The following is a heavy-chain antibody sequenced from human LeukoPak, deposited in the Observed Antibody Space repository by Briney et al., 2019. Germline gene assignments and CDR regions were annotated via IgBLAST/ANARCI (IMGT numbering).Heavy chain of an antibody. V-gene: IGHV4-4*07. J-gene: IGHJ5*02. CDR1: GGSISSYY. D-gene: IGHD3-22*01. CDR2: IYTSGST. CDR3: ARGSDYYDSSGYYYGFNWFDP. Sequence: SETLSLTCTVSGGSISSYYWSWIRQPAGKGLEWIGRIYTSGSTNYNPSLKSRVTMSVDTSENQFSLKLSSVTAADTAVYYCARGSDYYDSSGYYYGFNWFDPWGQGTLVTVSS.